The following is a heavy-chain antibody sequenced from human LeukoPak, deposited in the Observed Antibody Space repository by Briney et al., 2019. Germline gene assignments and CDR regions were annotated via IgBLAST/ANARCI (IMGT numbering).Heavy chain of an antibody. D-gene: IGHD3-3*01. CDR1: GGSISPYY. J-gene: IGHJ6*03. CDR2: INHSGST. V-gene: IGHV4-34*01. CDR3: ARLGEENTIFGVVITYYMDV. Sequence: IPSETLSLTCTVSGGSISPYYWSWIRQPPGKGLEWIGEINHSGSTNYNPSLKSRVTISVDTSKNQFSLKLSSVTAADTAVYYCARLGEENTIFGVVITYYMDVWGKGTTVTVSS.